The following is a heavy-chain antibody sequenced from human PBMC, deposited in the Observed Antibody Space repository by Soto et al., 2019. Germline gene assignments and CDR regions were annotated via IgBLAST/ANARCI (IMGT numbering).Heavy chain of an antibody. CDR1: GGSISSSSYY. D-gene: IGHD2-15*01. CDR2: IYYSGST. V-gene: IGHV4-39*01. J-gene: IGHJ3*02. Sequence: SETLSLTCTVSGGSISSSSYYWGWIRQPPGKGLEWIGSIYYSGSTYYNPSLKSRVTISVDTSKNQFSLKLSSVTAADTAVYYCATSPAANDAFDIWGQGTMVTVSS. CDR3: ATSPAANDAFDI.